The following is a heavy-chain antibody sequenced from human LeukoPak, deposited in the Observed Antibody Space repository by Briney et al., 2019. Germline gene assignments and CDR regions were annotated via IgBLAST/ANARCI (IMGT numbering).Heavy chain of an antibody. CDR1: GFTFDDYA. CDR3: AKGHLSVAGMYYYYYGMDV. V-gene: IGHV3-9*01. CDR2: ISWNSGSI. J-gene: IGHJ6*02. Sequence: SLRLSCAASGFTFDDYAMHWVRQAPGKGLEWVSGISWNSGSIGYADSVKGRFTISRDNAKNSPYLQMNSLRAEDTALYYCAKGHLSVAGMYYYYYGMDVWGQGTTVTVSS. D-gene: IGHD6-19*01.